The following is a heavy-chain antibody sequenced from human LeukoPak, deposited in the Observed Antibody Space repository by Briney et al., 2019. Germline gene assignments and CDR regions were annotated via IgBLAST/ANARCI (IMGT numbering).Heavy chain of an antibody. V-gene: IGHV4-4*02. CDR1: GDSISNMDSSYW. Sequence: PSETLSLTCTVSGDSISNMDSSYWWTWVRQSPEKGLEWIGEVHHNGSTNYNRSLKSRVNMSVGKSRNQFSLKLTSVTAADTAVYYCARSTSVWYGFDLWGQGTLVTVSS. CDR2: VHHNGST. CDR3: ARSTSVWYGFDL. D-gene: IGHD6-19*01. J-gene: IGHJ4*02.